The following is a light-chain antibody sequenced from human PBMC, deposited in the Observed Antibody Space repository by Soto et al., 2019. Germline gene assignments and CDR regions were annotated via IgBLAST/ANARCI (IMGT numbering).Light chain of an antibody. V-gene: IGLV2-14*01. Sequence: QSALTQPASVSGSPGQSITISCTGTRSDVGDNNYVSWYQQHPGKAPKLMIYDVTHRPSGISNRFSGSKSGNTASLTISGLQAEDEADYYCSSYTSSSTLDVFGTGTKLTVL. CDR2: DVT. J-gene: IGLJ1*01. CDR1: RSDVGDNNY. CDR3: SSYTSSSTLDV.